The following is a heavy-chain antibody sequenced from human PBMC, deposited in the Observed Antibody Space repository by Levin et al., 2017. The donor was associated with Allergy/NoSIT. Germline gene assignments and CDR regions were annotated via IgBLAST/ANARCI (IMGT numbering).Heavy chain of an antibody. CDR1: GGSISSYY. CDR2: IYYSGST. J-gene: IGHJ4*02. CDR3: ARGDHYGDYYFDY. Sequence: SETLSLTCTVSGGSISSYYWSWIRQPPGKGLEWIGYIYYSGSTNYNPSLKSRVTISVDTSKNQFSLKLSSVTAADTAVYYCARGDHYGDYYFDYWGQGTLVTVSS. D-gene: IGHD4-17*01. V-gene: IGHV4-59*01.